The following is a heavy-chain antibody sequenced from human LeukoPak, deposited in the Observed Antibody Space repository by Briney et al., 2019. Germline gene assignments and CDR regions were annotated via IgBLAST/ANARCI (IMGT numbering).Heavy chain of an antibody. CDR2: IYYSGST. D-gene: IGHD2-2*01. J-gene: IGHJ6*02. Sequence: SETLSLTCAVYGGSFSGYYWSWIRQHPGKGLEWIGYIYYSGSTYYNPSLKSRVTISVDTSKNQFSLKLSSVTAADTAVYYCARTACSSTSCLYYYYGMDVWGQGTTVTVSS. CDR3: ARTACSSTSCLYYYYGMDV. CDR1: GGSFSGYY. V-gene: IGHV4-31*11.